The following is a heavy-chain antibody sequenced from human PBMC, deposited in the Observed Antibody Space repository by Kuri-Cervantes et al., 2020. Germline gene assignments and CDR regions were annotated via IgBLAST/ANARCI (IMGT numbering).Heavy chain of an antibody. D-gene: IGHD3-22*01. CDR2: IGAGGDT. J-gene: IGHJ2*01. CDR3: ARELSDYDSYGWYLDL. CDR1: GFTFGNSD. V-gene: IGHV3-13*01. Sequence: ESLKISCAASGFTFGNSDMHWVRQATGKGLEWVSAIGAGGDTYYPGSVKGRFTISRDNAKNSLYLQMNSLRAGDTAVYYCARELSDYDSYGWYLDLWGRGTLVTVSS.